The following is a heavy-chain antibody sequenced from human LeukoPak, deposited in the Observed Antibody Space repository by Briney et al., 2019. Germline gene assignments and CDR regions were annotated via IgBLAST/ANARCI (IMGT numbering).Heavy chain of an antibody. CDR1: GFTFSSYG. Sequence: PGGSLRFSCAASGFTFSSYGMHWVRQAPGKGLEWVAFIRYDGSNKYYADSVKGRFTISRDNSKNSLFLQMNSLRAEDTAVYYCATPYRGWLRVGGYDIWGQGTMVTVSS. J-gene: IGHJ3*02. CDR2: IRYDGSNK. D-gene: IGHD5-12*01. CDR3: ATPYRGWLRVGGYDI. V-gene: IGHV3-30*02.